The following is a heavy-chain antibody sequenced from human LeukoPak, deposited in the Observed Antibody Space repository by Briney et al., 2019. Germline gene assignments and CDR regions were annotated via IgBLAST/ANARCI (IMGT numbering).Heavy chain of an antibody. Sequence: SETLSLTCTVSGGSISSYYWSWLRQPPGKGLEWIGYIYYSGSTNYNPSLKSRVTISVDTSKNQFSLKLSSVTAADTAVYYCARGERGYSYGYWDYWGQGTLVTVSS. CDR2: IYYSGST. V-gene: IGHV4-59*01. J-gene: IGHJ4*02. CDR3: ARGERGYSYGYWDY. D-gene: IGHD5-18*01. CDR1: GGSISSYY.